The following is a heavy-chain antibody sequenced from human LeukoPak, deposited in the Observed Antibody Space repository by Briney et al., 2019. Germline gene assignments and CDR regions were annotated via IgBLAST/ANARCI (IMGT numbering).Heavy chain of an antibody. V-gene: IGHV1-69*05. D-gene: IGHD1-26*01. CDR1: GGTFSSYA. Sequence: GASVKVSCKASGGTFSSYAISWVRQAPGQGLEWMGGIIPIFGTANYAQKFQGRVTITTDESTSTAYMELSSLRSEDTAVYYCARAIRELLPPSDAFDIWGQGTMVTVSS. CDR2: IIPIFGTA. CDR3: ARAIRELLPPSDAFDI. J-gene: IGHJ3*02.